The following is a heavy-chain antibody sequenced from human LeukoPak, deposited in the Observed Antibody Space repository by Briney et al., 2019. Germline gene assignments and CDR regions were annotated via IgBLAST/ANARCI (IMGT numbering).Heavy chain of an antibody. D-gene: IGHD3-10*01. CDR2: IYHSGST. CDR3: ASGPHLSGSYYRGAFDI. CDR1: GGSISSGAYS. Sequence: NPSETLSLTCAVSGGSISSGAYSWSWIRQPPGKGLEWIGCIYHSGSTYYNPSLKSRVTISVDRSKNQFSLKLSSVTAADPAVYSCASGPHLSGSYYRGAFDIWGQGTMVTVSS. J-gene: IGHJ3*02. V-gene: IGHV4-30-2*01.